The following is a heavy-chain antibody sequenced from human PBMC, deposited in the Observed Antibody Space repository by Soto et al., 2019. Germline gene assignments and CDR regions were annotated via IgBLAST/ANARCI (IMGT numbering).Heavy chain of an antibody. Sequence: GGSLRLSCSASGFTFDDYAMHWVRQAPGKGLEWVSGISWNSGSIGYADSVKGRVTISRDNAKTSLYLQMNSLRAEDTALYYCAISQDRGGRTTFIYWGQGTQVTVSS. CDR2: ISWNSGSI. CDR1: GFTFDDYA. J-gene: IGHJ4*02. V-gene: IGHV3-9*01. D-gene: IGHD3-16*01. CDR3: AISQDRGGRTTFIY.